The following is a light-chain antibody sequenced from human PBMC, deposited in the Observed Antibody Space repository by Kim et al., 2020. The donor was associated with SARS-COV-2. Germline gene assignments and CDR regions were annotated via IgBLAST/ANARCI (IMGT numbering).Light chain of an antibody. V-gene: IGLV3-1*01. CDR1: RLGDTV. J-gene: IGLJ2*01. CDR2: QDD. CDR3: QAWDSNTAV. Sequence: SVSPGQAASITCSGNRLGDTVAYCYQQRPGQSAVVVIYQDDKRPSGVPGRFSGSNTGSAATLTVSGTLPIGEADYYCQAWDSNTAVFGGGTQLTVL.